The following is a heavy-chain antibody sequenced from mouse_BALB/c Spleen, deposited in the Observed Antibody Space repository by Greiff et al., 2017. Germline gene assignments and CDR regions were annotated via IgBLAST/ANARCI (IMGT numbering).Heavy chain of an antibody. Sequence: EVKLVESGGGLVKPGGSLKLSCAASGFTFSDYYMYWVRQTPEKRLEWVATISDGGSYTYYPDSVKGRFTISRDNAKNNLYLQMSSLKSEDTAMYYCAREGTTGHYWGQGTTLTVSS. CDR3: AREGTTGHY. CDR1: GFTFSDYY. J-gene: IGHJ2*01. D-gene: IGHD1-1*01. CDR2: ISDGGSYT. V-gene: IGHV5-4*02.